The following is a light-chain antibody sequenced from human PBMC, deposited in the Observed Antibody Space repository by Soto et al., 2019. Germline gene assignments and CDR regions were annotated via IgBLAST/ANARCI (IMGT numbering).Light chain of an antibody. V-gene: IGKV3-15*01. CDR2: GVS. J-gene: IGKJ4*01. CDR3: QQSNNWPPLT. Sequence: EIVITQSPATLSVSPGETATLSCRASQSVAGNLAWYQRKPGQPPRLLIYGVSTRATGVPARFSGSGSETDFSLTISSLQIEDFALYYCQQSNNWPPLTFGGGTKVDIK. CDR1: QSVAGN.